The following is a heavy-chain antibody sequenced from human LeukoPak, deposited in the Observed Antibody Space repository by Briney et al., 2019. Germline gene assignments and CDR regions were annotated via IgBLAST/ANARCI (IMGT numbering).Heavy chain of an antibody. CDR2: ISAYNGNT. J-gene: IGHJ4*02. Sequence: GASVKVSCKASGYTFTSYGISWVRQAPGQGLEWMGWISAYNGNTNYAQKLQGRVTMTTDTSTSTAYMELRSLRSDDTAVYFCARASTMITFGGVIVPGGDYWGQGTLVTVSS. V-gene: IGHV1-18*01. D-gene: IGHD3-16*02. CDR3: ARASTMITFGGVIVPGGDY. CDR1: GYTFTSYG.